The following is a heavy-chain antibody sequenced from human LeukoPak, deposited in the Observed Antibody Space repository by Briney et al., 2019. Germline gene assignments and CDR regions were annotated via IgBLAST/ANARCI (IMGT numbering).Heavy chain of an antibody. CDR2: IIQDGIET. J-gene: IGHJ4*02. V-gene: IGHV3-7*01. D-gene: IGHD3-10*01. CDR3: AISFGAALDY. Sequence: TVGALRLSSADSGLTLSSLWMSWVRHAPGKGLDWVANIIQDGIETYNVESVKGRVTISRDNAKNSLFLHMNRLRAEDTAVYYCAISFGAALDYWGQGIVVTVSS. CDR1: GLTLSSLW.